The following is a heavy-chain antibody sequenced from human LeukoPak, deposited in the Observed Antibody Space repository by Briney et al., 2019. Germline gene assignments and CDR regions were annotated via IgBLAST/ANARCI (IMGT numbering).Heavy chain of an antibody. CDR2: IYTSGST. D-gene: IGHD3-22*01. J-gene: IGHJ3*02. V-gene: IGHV4-4*07. Sequence: SSETLSLTCTVSGGSISSYYWSWIRQPAGKGLEWIGRIYTSGSTNYNPSLKSLVTMSVDTSKNQFSLKLSSVTAADTAVYYCARDAALYYYDSSGYRTSDAFDIWGQGTMVTVSS. CDR1: GGSISSYY. CDR3: ARDAALYYYDSSGYRTSDAFDI.